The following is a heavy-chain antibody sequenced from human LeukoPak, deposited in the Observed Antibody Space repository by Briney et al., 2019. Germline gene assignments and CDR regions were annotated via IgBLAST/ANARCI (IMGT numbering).Heavy chain of an antibody. CDR3: ARQQTSAATGGFDF. V-gene: IGHV3-11*06. Sequence: GGSLRLSCAASGFTFNDYYMTWIRQAPGKGLEWVSYISSPGSYTIFADSVKGRFTISRGNAKNSLYLQMSNLRAEDTALYYCARQQTSAATGGFDFWGQGTLVTVSS. CDR2: ISSPGSYT. CDR1: GFTFNDYY. D-gene: IGHD6-25*01. J-gene: IGHJ4*02.